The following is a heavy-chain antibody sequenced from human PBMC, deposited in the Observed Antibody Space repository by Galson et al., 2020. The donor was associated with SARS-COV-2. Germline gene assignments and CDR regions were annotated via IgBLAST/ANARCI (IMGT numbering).Heavy chain of an antibody. J-gene: IGHJ6*02. V-gene: IGHV4-59*01. Sequence: ETSETLSLTCTVPGGSLSTYYCSWIPQPPGKGLEWIGYNYYSGSTNYNPSLKSRVTTSIHTSKNQFSLRLGSVTAADTAVYYCAGFRFYFRHCCGLDVWGQGTTVTVSS. D-gene: IGHD1-26*01. CDR2: NYYSGST. CDR1: GGSLSTYY. CDR3: AGFRFYFRHCCGLDV.